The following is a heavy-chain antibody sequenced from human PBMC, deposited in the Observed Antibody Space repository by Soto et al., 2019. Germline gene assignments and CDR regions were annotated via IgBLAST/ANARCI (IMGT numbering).Heavy chain of an antibody. J-gene: IGHJ6*02. D-gene: IGHD1-1*01. Sequence: QLQLQESGPGLVKPSETLSLTCTVSGGSISSSSYYWGWIRQPPGKGLEWIGSIYYSGSTYYNPSLKSRVTISVDTSKNQFSLKLSSVTAADTAVYYCARIPWNRYGMDVWGQGTTVTVSS. CDR3: ARIPWNRYGMDV. CDR2: IYYSGST. V-gene: IGHV4-39*01. CDR1: GGSISSSSYY.